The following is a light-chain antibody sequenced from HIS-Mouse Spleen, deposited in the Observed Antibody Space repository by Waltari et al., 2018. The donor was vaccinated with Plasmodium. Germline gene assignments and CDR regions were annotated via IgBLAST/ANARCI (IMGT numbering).Light chain of an antibody. CDR1: QSVSSN. Sequence: EIVMTQSPATLSVSPGDRATLPCRASQSVSSNFAWYQQKPGQAPRLLIYGASTRATGIPARFSGSGSGTEFTLTISSLLSEDFAVYYCQQYNNWPPYTFGQGTKLEIK. V-gene: IGKV3-15*01. J-gene: IGKJ2*01. CDR3: QQYNNWPPYT. CDR2: GAS.